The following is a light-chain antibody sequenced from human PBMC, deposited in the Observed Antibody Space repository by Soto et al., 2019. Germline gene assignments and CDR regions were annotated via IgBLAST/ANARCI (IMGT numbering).Light chain of an antibody. Sequence: QSALTQPASVSGSPGQSITISCTGTSSDVGGYNYVSWYQQHPGKAPKLMIYDVSDRPSGISNRFSGSKSGSTASLTISGLQAEDEADYYCSSYTSVNTVVFGGGTKVTVL. V-gene: IGLV2-14*01. CDR1: SSDVGGYNY. J-gene: IGLJ2*01. CDR3: SSYTSVNTVV. CDR2: DVS.